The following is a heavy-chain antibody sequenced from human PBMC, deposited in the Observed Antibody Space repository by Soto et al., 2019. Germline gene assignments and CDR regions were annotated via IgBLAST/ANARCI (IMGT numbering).Heavy chain of an antibody. CDR2: IYYSGST. D-gene: IGHD3-22*01. CDR3: ARVDGVYYDSSGYYSGGSWFDP. CDR1: GGSISSYY. V-gene: IGHV4-59*01. Sequence: PSETLSLTCTVSGGSISSYYWSWIRQPPGKGLEWIGYIYYSGSTNYNPSLKSRVTMSVDTSKNQFSLKLSSVTAADTAVYYCARVDGVYYDSSGYYSGGSWFDPWGQGTLVTVSS. J-gene: IGHJ5*02.